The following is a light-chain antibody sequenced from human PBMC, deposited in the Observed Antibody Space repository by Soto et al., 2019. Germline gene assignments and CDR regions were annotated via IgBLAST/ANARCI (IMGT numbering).Light chain of an antibody. CDR1: QSLVYSDGDTY. V-gene: IGKV2-30*01. Sequence: DVVMTQSPLSLPVTLGQPASISCRSSQSLVYSDGDTYLTWFQQRPGQSPRRLFYKVSNRDSGVSDRCSGGGSCTDFTLKISRVEAEDVGFYSCMPSTHWPWTFCQGTRVDI. J-gene: IGKJ1*01. CDR3: MPSTHWPWT. CDR2: KVS.